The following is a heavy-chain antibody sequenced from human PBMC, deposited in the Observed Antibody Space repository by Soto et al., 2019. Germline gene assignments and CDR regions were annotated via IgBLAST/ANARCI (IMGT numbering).Heavy chain of an antibody. CDR3: ARPYSNRWSIYYGMDV. Sequence: DVQLLESGGGLVQPGGSLRLSCADSGFTLGTYSMNWVRQAPGKGLEWISYISSSSDIIYYADSVKGRFTISRDNAKSALYLQMNSLRDEDTAVYYCARPYSNRWSIYYGMDVWGQGTTVIVSS. D-gene: IGHD6-13*01. J-gene: IGHJ6*02. V-gene: IGHV3-48*02. CDR1: GFTLGTYS. CDR2: ISSSSDII.